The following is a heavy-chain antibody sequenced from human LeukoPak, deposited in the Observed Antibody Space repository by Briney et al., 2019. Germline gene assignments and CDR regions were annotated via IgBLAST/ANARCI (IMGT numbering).Heavy chain of an antibody. CDR1: GGTFSSYA. J-gene: IGHJ4*02. Sequence: SVKVSCKASGGTFSSYAISWVRQAPGQGLEWMGGIVPIFGTANYAQKFQGRVTITADESTSTAYMELSSLRSEDTAVYYCAREIGITMVRGVINWFDYWGQGTLVTVSS. CDR3: AREIGITMVRGVINWFDY. D-gene: IGHD3-10*01. CDR2: IVPIFGTA. V-gene: IGHV1-69*13.